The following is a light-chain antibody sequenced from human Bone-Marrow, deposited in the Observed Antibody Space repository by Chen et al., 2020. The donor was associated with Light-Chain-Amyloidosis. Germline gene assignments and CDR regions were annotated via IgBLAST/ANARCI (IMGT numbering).Light chain of an antibody. Sequence: QSVLTQPPSASGTPGQRFTISCSGSSSNIGSNTVNWYQQLPGTAPKLLIYSNNQRRSGGPDRFAGSKSGTEASLAISGLQSEEEADYYCAAWDDSLNGPVFGGGTKLTVI. J-gene: IGLJ2*01. V-gene: IGLV1-44*01. CDR1: SSNIGSNT. CDR2: SNN. CDR3: AAWDDSLNGPV.